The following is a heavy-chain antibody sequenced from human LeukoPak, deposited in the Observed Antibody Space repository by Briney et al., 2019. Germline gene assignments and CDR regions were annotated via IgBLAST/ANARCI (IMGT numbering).Heavy chain of an antibody. CDR2: INPNSGGT. Sequence: ASVKVSCKASGYTFTGYYMHWVRQAPGQGLEWMGWINPNSGGTNYAQKFQGRVTMTRDTSISTAHMELSRLRSDDTAVYYCARMGLPARGLGHWGQGTLVTVSS. J-gene: IGHJ4*02. CDR3: ARMGLPARGLGH. CDR1: GYTFTGYY. V-gene: IGHV1-2*02. D-gene: IGHD5-12*01.